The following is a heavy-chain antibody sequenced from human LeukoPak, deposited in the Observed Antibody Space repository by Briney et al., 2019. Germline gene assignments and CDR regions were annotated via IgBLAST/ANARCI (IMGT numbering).Heavy chain of an antibody. CDR1: GYSINNGYY. J-gene: IGHJ4*02. V-gene: IGHV4-38-2*02. CDR2: IFHSGST. CDR3: AREAFSGGYYDDY. D-gene: IGHD3-22*01. Sequence: SETLSLTCTVSGYSINNGYYWGWIRQPPGKGLEWIASIFHSGSTYFNPSLKSRVSISVDTSKNQFSPKLSSVTAADTAVYYCAREAFSGGYYDDYWGQGTLVTVSS.